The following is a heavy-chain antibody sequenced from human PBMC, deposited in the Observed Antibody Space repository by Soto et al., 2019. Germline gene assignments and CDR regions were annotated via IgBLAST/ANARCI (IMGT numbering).Heavy chain of an antibody. D-gene: IGHD7-27*01. Sequence: QVQLQESGPGLVKPSQTLSLTCAVSGASISSGGHSWTWIRQPPGEGLEWIGYFSHTGGTYYNPSLXXRXIXXVDGSKNHLSLKLRSVTAADTAVYYCARLNGDPDSWGQGTLVTVSS. J-gene: IGHJ4*02. CDR1: GASISSGGHS. CDR2: FSHTGGT. V-gene: IGHV4-30-2*01. CDR3: ARLNGDPDS.